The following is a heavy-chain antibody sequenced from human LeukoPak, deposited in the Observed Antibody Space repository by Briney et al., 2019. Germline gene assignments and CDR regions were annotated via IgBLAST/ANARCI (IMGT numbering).Heavy chain of an antibody. J-gene: IGHJ4*02. V-gene: IGHV3-48*02. CDR1: GFTFSSYS. Sequence: GGSLRLSCAASGFTFSSYSMNWVRQAPGKGLEWVSYISGGSSTIYHADSVKGRFTISRDDAKNTLDLQMNSLRDEDTAVYYCARASYYDSSGYYPLGVWGQGTLVTVSS. D-gene: IGHD3-22*01. CDR2: ISGGSSTI. CDR3: ARASYYDSSGYYPLGV.